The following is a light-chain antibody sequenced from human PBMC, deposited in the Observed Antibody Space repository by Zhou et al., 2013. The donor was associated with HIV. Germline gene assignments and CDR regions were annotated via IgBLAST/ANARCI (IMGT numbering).Light chain of an antibody. CDR3: LQDYTYPRT. Sequence: AIQMTQSPSSLSASVGDRVTITCWAGQGIGNDLGWYQQKPGKAPKLLIYAASNLKRDVPSRFSGSGSATDFTLTISSLQPEDFATYYCLQDYTYPRTFGQGTRLEIK. CDR2: AAS. CDR1: QGIGND. V-gene: IGKV1-6*01. J-gene: IGKJ2*01.